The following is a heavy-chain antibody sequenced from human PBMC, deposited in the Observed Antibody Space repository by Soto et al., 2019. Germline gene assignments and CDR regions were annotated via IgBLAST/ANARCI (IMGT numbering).Heavy chain of an antibody. J-gene: IGHJ3*02. Sequence: ASVKVSCKASGYTFTSYGISWVRQAPGQGLEWMGWISAYNGNTNYAQKLQGRVTMTTDTSTSTACMELRSLRSDDTAVYYCARGLDYDFWSGYPDAFDIWGQGTMVTVSS. CDR2: ISAYNGNT. CDR3: ARGLDYDFWSGYPDAFDI. V-gene: IGHV1-18*01. CDR1: GYTFTSYG. D-gene: IGHD3-3*01.